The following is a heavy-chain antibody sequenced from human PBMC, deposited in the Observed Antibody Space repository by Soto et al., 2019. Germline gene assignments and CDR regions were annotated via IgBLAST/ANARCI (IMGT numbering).Heavy chain of an antibody. J-gene: IGHJ4*02. CDR1: GFTFSRYA. CDR2: ISYDGSNK. V-gene: IGHV3-30-3*01. Sequence: QVQLVESGGGVVQPGRSLRLSCAASGFTFSRYALHWVRQAPGKGLEWMAVISYDGSNKYYADSVRGRFTISRDNSKNTLYLQMNSLRAEDTAVYYCARQGGNYPNFDCWGQGTLVTVSS. CDR3: ARQGGNYPNFDC. D-gene: IGHD4-4*01.